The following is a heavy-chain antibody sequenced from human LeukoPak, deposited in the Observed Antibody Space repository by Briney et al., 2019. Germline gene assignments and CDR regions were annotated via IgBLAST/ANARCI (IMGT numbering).Heavy chain of an antibody. Sequence: SGTLSLTCAVSGGSISSSNWWSWVRQPPGKGLEWIGEIYHSGSTNYNPSLKSRVTISVDKSKNQFSLKLSSVTAADTAVYYCARENSSRYYYYGMDVWGQGTTVTVSS. D-gene: IGHD2/OR15-2a*01. CDR1: GGSISSSNW. CDR2: IYHSGST. V-gene: IGHV4-4*02. J-gene: IGHJ6*02. CDR3: ARENSSRYYYYGMDV.